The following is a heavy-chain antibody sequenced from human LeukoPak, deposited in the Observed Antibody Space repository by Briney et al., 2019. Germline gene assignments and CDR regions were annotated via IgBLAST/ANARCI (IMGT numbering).Heavy chain of an antibody. J-gene: IGHJ4*02. CDR2: IIPIFGTA. V-gene: IGHV1-69*13. CDR1: GGTFSSYA. Sequence: SVKVSCKASGGTFSSYAISWVRQAPGQGLEWMGGIIPIFGTANYAQKFQGRVTITADESTSTAYMELSSLRSEDTAVYYCARVAQGDEYYYDSSGNLDYWGQGTLVTVSS. D-gene: IGHD3-22*01. CDR3: ARVAQGDEYYYDSSGNLDY.